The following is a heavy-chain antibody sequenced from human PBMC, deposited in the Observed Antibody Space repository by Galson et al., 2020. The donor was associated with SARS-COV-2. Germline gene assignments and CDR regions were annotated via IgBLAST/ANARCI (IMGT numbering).Heavy chain of an antibody. CDR3: ARGPSGYDSSGYYYPWDS. Sequence: TGGSLRLSCAASGFTFSDHYIDWVRQAPGKGLEWVGRTRNKANSYTAEYAASVRGRFTISRDGSKNSLYLQMNSLKTEDTAVYYCARGPSGYDSSGYYYPWDSWGQGTLVTVSS. D-gene: IGHD3-22*01. CDR2: TRNKANSYTA. V-gene: IGHV3-72*01. CDR1: GFTFSDHY. J-gene: IGHJ4*02.